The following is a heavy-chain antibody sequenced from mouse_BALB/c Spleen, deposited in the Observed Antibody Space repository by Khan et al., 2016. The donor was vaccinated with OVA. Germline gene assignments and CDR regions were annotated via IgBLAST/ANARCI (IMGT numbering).Heavy chain of an antibody. CDR1: GYTFTSYW. Sequence: QVQLQQPGAELVKPGASVKLSCKASGYTFTSYWMHWVKQRPGQGLDWIGYINPSDGRTHYNEKFKSKATLTVDKSSSTAYMQLSSLTSEDSAVYYCERGGYGGLAYGGQRTLVTVSA. J-gene: IGHJ3*01. CDR3: ERGGYGGLAY. CDR2: INPSDGRT. V-gene: IGHV1S81*02. D-gene: IGHD1-1*02.